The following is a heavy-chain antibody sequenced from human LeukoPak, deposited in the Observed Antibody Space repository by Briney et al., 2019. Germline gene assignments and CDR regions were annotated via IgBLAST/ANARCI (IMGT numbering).Heavy chain of an antibody. Sequence: SGGSLRLSCAASEFTFSSYSMNWVRQAPGKGLEWVSSISSSSSYIYYADSVKGRFTISRDNAKNSLYLQMNSLRAEDTAVYYCARDGWGYQLPLDYWGQGTLVTVSS. CDR2: ISSSSSYI. D-gene: IGHD2-2*01. CDR1: EFTFSSYS. V-gene: IGHV3-21*01. CDR3: ARDGWGYQLPLDY. J-gene: IGHJ4*02.